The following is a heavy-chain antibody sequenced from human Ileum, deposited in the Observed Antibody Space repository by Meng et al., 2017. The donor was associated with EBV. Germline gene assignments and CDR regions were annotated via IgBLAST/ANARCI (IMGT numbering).Heavy chain of an antibody. CDR1: GGSFSNYY. D-gene: IGHD4-23*01. Sequence: QVQLQQWGAGRFKPSGTLSLTCVVYGGSFSNYYWTWIRQPPGKGLEWIGEISHTGTTKYNPYLKNRVTISLDTSNNQFSLNLNSVTAADTALYYCARYGTCGANSFYCFDPWGQGTLVTVSS. CDR2: ISHTGTT. CDR3: ARYGTCGANSFYCFDP. V-gene: IGHV4-34*01. J-gene: IGHJ5*02.